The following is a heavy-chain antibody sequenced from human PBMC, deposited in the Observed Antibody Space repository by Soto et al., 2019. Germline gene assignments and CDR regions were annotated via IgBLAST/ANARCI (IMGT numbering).Heavy chain of an antibody. CDR3: VTITWSGDYRL. V-gene: IGHV3-23*04. CDR2: IPRGDGTT. Sequence: VQLVESGGTLVQPGGSLRVSCTASESTFNNYDMSWVRQAPGKGLEWVSTIPRGDGTTYYADSVKGRFSISRDSSKNTVYLQMNSLRVEDTAIYYCVTITWSGDYRLWGQGTLVTVSS. D-gene: IGHD3-10*01. CDR1: ESTFNNYD. J-gene: IGHJ4*02.